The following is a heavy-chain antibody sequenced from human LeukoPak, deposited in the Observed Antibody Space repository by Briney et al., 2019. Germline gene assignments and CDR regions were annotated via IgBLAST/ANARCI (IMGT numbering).Heavy chain of an antibody. CDR1: GGSLSSYY. D-gene: IGHD6-25*01. V-gene: IGHV4-59*08. CDR2: IYYTGST. J-gene: IGHJ4*02. Sequence: SETLSLTCTVSGGSLSSYYWSWIRQPPGKGLEWIGYIYYTGSTNYNPSLESRVTISLDTSKNQFSLKLSSVTAADTALYYCARRDRRQRFDYWGQGTLVTVS. CDR3: ARRDRRQRFDY.